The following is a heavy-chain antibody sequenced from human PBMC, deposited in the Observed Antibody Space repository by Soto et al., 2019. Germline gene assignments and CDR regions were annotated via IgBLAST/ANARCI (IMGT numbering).Heavy chain of an antibody. CDR1: GESISNYRW. Sequence: SETRTRTCVVCGESISNYRWWSWIRQPPGKGLQWIGEIYHSGSTKYNPSLKSRVIISVDKSKNQFSLKLSSVTDADTAVYYCARGETQQQRDYWGQGTLVTVS. D-gene: IGHD6-13*01. CDR3: ARGETQQQRDY. J-gene: IGHJ4*02. CDR2: IYHSGST. V-gene: IGHV4-4*02.